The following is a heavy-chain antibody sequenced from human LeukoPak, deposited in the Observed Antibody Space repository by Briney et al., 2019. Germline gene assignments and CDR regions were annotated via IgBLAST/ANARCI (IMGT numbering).Heavy chain of an antibody. V-gene: IGHV3-74*01. CDR2: ISDDGSYT. CDR1: GFSFSSHW. Sequence: GGSLRLSCAASGFSFSSHWVHWVRQAPGKGLVWVSRISDDGSYTSNADSVKGRFTISRDNAKNSLYLQMNSLRSEDTAVYYCARAHYYDSSGYSAPGDYWGQGTLVTVSS. D-gene: IGHD3-22*01. CDR3: ARAHYYDSSGYSAPGDY. J-gene: IGHJ4*02.